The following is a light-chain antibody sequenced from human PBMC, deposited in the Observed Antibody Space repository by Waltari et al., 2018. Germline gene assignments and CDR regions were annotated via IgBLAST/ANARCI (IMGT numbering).Light chain of an antibody. CDR3: QQYEDLPL. CDR1: QDISNY. Sequence: DIQMTQSPSSLSASVGDRVTITCQASQDISNYLNWYHQKLGKAPKLLIYDASNLETGVPSRFSGSGSGTDFTFSISSLQPEDIATYYCQQYEDLPLFGPGTKVEIK. CDR2: DAS. J-gene: IGKJ3*01. V-gene: IGKV1-33*01.